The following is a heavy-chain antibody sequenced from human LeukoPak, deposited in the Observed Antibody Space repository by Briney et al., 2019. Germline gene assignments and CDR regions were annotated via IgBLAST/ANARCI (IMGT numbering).Heavy chain of an antibody. Sequence: SETLSLTCTVSGGSISSYYWSWLRQPPGKGLEWIGYIYYSGSTNYNPSLKSRVTISVDTSKNQFSLKLSSVTAADTAVYYCARGSHDYRPWGQGTLVTVSS. J-gene: IGHJ4*02. D-gene: IGHD4-4*01. CDR1: GGSISSYY. CDR3: ARGSHDYRP. V-gene: IGHV4-59*01. CDR2: IYYSGST.